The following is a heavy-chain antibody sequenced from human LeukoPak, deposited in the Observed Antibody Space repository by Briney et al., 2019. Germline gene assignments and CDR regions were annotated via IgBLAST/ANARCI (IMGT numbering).Heavy chain of an antibody. CDR2: ISSSSSYI. V-gene: IGHV3-21*01. D-gene: IGHD1-26*01. J-gene: IGHJ3*02. CDR1: GFTFSTYW. CDR3: ARYGRGHWAFDI. Sequence: GGSLRLSCAASGFTFSTYWMGWVRQAPGKGLEWVSSISSSSSYIYYADSVKGRFTISRDNAKNSLYLQMNSLRAEDTAVYYCARYGRGHWAFDIWGQGTMVTVSS.